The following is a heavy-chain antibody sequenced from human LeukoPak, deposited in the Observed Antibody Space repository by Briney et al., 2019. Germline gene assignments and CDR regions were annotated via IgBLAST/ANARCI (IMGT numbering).Heavy chain of an antibody. V-gene: IGHV3-21*01. J-gene: IGHJ5*02. Sequence: GGSLRLSCVASGFTFSSYDMNWVRQAPGKGLEWVSFISSSSSYIYYADSVKGRFTISRDNAKNSLYLQMNSLTAEDTAVHYCVRAHHPGGWFDPWGQGTLVTVSS. CDR3: VRAHHPGGWFDP. CDR2: ISSSSSYI. D-gene: IGHD3-10*01. CDR1: GFTFSSYD.